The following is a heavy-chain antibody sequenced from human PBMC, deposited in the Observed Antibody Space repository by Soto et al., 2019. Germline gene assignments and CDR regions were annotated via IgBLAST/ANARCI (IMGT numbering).Heavy chain of an antibody. CDR2: ISADNGNT. CDR3: ARDFVSGRVPSDH. CDR1: GYTFSSYG. D-gene: IGHD1-1*01. Sequence: ASVNVSCKASGYTFSSYGISWVRQAPGQGLEWMGWISADNGNTNYAHKLQGRVAMTTDTSTSTAYMELRSLRSDDTAVYYCARDFVSGRVPSDHWGQGTLVTVSS. V-gene: IGHV1-18*01. J-gene: IGHJ4*02.